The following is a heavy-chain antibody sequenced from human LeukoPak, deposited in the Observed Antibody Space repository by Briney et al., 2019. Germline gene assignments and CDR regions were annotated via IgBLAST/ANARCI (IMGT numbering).Heavy chain of an antibody. CDR2: INPDSGYT. Sequence: ASVKVSCKTSGYTFTDYYIHWVRQAPGQGLEWMGWINPDSGYTNYAQKFQGTVTMTRDTSISTAYMELSRLRSDDTAVYYCARDGHLSYQSIWMFPDYWGQGTRVTVSS. J-gene: IGHJ4*02. CDR3: ARDGHLSYQSIWMFPDY. CDR1: GYTFTDYY. D-gene: IGHD1-1*01. V-gene: IGHV1-2*02.